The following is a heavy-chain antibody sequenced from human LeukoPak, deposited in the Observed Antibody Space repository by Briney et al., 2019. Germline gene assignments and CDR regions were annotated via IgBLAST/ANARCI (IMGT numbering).Heavy chain of an antibody. D-gene: IGHD6-19*01. CDR3: ANRRWLVSSFDY. J-gene: IGHJ4*02. Sequence: GGSLRLSCAASGFTFSSYGMHWVRQAPGKGLEWVAFIRYDGSNKYYADSVKGRFTISRDNSKNTLYLQMNSLRVEDTAVYYCANRRWLVSSFDYWGQGTLVTVSS. V-gene: IGHV3-30*02. CDR2: IRYDGSNK. CDR1: GFTFSSYG.